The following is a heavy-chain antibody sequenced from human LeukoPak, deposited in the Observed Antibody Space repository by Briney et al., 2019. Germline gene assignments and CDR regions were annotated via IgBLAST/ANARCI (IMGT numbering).Heavy chain of an antibody. V-gene: IGHV3-48*04. Sequence: SGGSLRLSCAASGFTFNDYSMNWVRQAPGKGLEWISYVGISSGNTKYADSVKGRFTISGDSAKNSVFLQMNNLRVEDTAVYYCAPDHRYAFDTWGQGTLVTVSS. CDR3: APDHRYAFDT. CDR1: GFTFNDYS. J-gene: IGHJ4*02. CDR2: VGISSGNT. D-gene: IGHD5-12*01.